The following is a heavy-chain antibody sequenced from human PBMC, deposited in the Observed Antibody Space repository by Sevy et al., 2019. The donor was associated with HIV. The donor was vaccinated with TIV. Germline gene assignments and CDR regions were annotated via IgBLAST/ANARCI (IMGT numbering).Heavy chain of an antibody. CDR3: TSFYCSSTSCYGY. Sequence: GGSLILSCAASGFTFSGSAMHWVRQASGKGLEWVGRIRSKANSYATAYAASVKGRFTISRDDSKNTAYLQMNSLKTEDTAVYYCTSFYCSSTSCYGYWGQGTLVTVSS. CDR1: GFTFSGSA. CDR2: IRSKANSYAT. V-gene: IGHV3-73*01. D-gene: IGHD2-2*01. J-gene: IGHJ4*02.